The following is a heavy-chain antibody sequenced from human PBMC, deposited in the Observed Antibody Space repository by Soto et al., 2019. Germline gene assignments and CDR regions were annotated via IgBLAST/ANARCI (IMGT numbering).Heavy chain of an antibody. CDR3: ARRARPDFYYMDV. CDR1: GFTLSGYA. CDR2: ISSNGVGT. V-gene: IGHV3-64*01. Sequence: EVQLAESGGGLAQPGGSLRHSCAASGFTLSGYAVDWVRQAQGKGLEYVSGISSNGVGTYYATSVQGRFTISRDNSKNTGYLQMGSLRPEDMAVYYCARRARPDFYYMDVWGKGTTVTVSS. J-gene: IGHJ6*03. D-gene: IGHD6-6*01.